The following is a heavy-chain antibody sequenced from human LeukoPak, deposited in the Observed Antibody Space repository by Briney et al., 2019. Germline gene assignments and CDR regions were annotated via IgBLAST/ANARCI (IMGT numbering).Heavy chain of an antibody. Sequence: PSETLSLPCAVYGGSFSGYYWSWIRQPPGKGLEWIGEINHSGSTNYNPSLKSRVTISVDTSKNQFSLKLSSVTAADTAVYYCARQAVLLWFGELSGGGWFDPWGQGTLVTVSS. J-gene: IGHJ5*02. CDR3: ARQAVLLWFGELSGGGWFDP. CDR1: GGSFSGYY. D-gene: IGHD3-10*01. CDR2: INHSGST. V-gene: IGHV4-34*01.